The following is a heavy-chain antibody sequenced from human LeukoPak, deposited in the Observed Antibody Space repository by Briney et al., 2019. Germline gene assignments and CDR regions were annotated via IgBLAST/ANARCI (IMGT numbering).Heavy chain of an antibody. CDR2: IWYDGSNK. CDR3: ARDRDYGGPFDY. J-gene: IGHJ4*02. Sequence: GGSLRLSCAASGFTFSSYGMHWVRQAPGKGLEWVAVIWYDGSNKYYADSVKGRFTISRDNSKNTLYLQMYSLRAEDTAVYYCARDRDYGGPFDYWGQGTLVTVSS. CDR1: GFTFSSYG. D-gene: IGHD4-23*01. V-gene: IGHV3-33*08.